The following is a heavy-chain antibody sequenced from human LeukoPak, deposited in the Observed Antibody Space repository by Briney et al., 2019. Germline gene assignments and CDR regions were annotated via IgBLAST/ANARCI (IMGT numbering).Heavy chain of an antibody. V-gene: IGHV3-21*01. J-gene: IGHJ4*02. CDR1: VFTFSSYS. CDR2: ISSSSSYI. D-gene: IGHD3-10*01. CDR3: ARSLWFGESANFDY. Sequence: GGSLRLSCAASVFTFSSYSMNWVRQAPGKGLEWVSSISSSSSYIYYADSVKGRFTISRDNDKNSLYLQMYSLRAEDTAVYYCARSLWFGESANFDYWGQGTLVTVSS.